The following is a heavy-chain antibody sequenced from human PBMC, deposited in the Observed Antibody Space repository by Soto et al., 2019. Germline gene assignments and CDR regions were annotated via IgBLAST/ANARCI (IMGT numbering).Heavy chain of an antibody. Sequence: EVHLVESGGGLGKPGGSLRLSCAASGFSFSSYSMSWVRQAPGKGLEWVSSISDGSHYIHYADSVKGRFTISRDNAKNSLFLQMDSLRAEDTAVYYCASCDQLVIHYLGQGTLVAVSS. CDR3: ASCDQLVIHY. CDR1: GFSFSSYS. J-gene: IGHJ4*02. CDR2: ISDGSHYI. V-gene: IGHV3-21*01. D-gene: IGHD3-9*01.